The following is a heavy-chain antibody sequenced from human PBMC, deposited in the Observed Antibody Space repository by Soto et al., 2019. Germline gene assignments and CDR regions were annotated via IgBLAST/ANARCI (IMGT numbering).Heavy chain of an antibody. CDR3: AREGEDYGDYDAFDI. Sequence: SETLSLTCAVYGGSFSGYYWSLIRQPPGKGLEWIGEINHSGSTNYNPSLKSRVTISVDTSKNQFSLKLSSVTAADTAVYYCAREGEDYGDYDAFDIWGQGTMVTVSS. CDR1: GGSFSGYY. J-gene: IGHJ3*02. V-gene: IGHV4-34*01. CDR2: INHSGST. D-gene: IGHD4-17*01.